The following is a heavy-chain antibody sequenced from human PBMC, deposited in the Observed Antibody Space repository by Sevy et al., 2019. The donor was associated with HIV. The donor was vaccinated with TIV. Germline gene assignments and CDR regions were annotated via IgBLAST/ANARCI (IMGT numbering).Heavy chain of an antibody. CDR2: ISGTGGST. CDR1: GFTFSNFG. J-gene: IGHJ4*02. V-gene: IGHV3-23*01. CDR3: AKAGCILTTSYACLNFFDY. Sequence: GESLKIPCAASGFTFSNFGMSWVHQAPGKGLEWVSAISGTGGSTYYSDSVKGRFTISRDNSKNTLYLQMNSLRAEDTAVYYCAKAGCILTTSYACLNFFDYWGQGTLVTVSS. D-gene: IGHD2-2*01.